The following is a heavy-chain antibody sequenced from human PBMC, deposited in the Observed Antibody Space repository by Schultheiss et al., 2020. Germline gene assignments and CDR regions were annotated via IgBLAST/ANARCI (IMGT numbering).Heavy chain of an antibody. Sequence: ASVKVSCKASGYTFTSYAMNWVRQAPGQGLEWMGWINTNTGNPTYAQGFTGRFVFSLDTSVSTAYLQISSLKAEDTAVYYCAKEAVPAAMLLRFLEWLLYRYYYGMDVWGKGTTVTVSS. CDR2: INTNTGNP. V-gene: IGHV7-4-1*02. CDR1: GYTFTSYA. J-gene: IGHJ6*04. CDR3: AKEAVPAAMLLRFLEWLLYRYYYGMDV. D-gene: IGHD3-3*01.